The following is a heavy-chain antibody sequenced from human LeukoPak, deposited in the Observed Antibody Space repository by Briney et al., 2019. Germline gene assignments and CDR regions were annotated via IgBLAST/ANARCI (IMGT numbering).Heavy chain of an antibody. CDR1: GFTFSSYW. CDR2: IKQDGSEK. J-gene: IGHJ3*02. Sequence: GGSVRLSCAASGFTFSSYWMSWVRQAPGKGLEWVANIKQDGSEKYYVDSVKGRFTISRDNAKNSLYLQMNSLRAEDTAVYYCARVGNYYGSGSPDAFDIWGQGTMVTVSS. D-gene: IGHD3-10*01. V-gene: IGHV3-7*01. CDR3: ARVGNYYGSGSPDAFDI.